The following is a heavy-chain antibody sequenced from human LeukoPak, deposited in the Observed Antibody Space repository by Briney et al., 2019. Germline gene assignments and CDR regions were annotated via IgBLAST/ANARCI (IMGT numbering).Heavy chain of an antibody. D-gene: IGHD1-26*01. CDR1: GLTFSSYA. CDR2: ISYSGGST. J-gene: IGHJ4*02. CDR3: AKAASGSYLYYFDY. Sequence: GGSLRLSCAASGLTFSSYAMNWVRQAPGKGLEWVSTISYSGGSTYYVDSVKGRFTISRDNSENTLYLQLNSLRAEDTAVYYCAKAASGSYLYYFDYWGQGPLVTVSS. V-gene: IGHV3-23*01.